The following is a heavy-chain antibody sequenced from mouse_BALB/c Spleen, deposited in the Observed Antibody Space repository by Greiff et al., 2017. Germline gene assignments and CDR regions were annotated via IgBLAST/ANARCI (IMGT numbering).Heavy chain of an antibody. Sequence: QVTLKVSGPGILQPSQTLSLTCSFSGFSLSTSGMGVSWIRQPSGKGLEWLAHIYWDDDKRYNPSLKSRLTISKDTSRNQVFLKITSVDTADTATYYCARRATTVVGAMDYWGQGTSVTVSS. J-gene: IGHJ4*01. D-gene: IGHD1-1*01. CDR1: GFSLSTSGMG. CDR2: IYWDDDK. V-gene: IGHV8-12*01. CDR3: ARRATTVVGAMDY.